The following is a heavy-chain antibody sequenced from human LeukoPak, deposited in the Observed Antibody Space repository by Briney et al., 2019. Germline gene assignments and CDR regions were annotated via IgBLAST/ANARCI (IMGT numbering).Heavy chain of an antibody. Sequence: KPSKTLSLTCTASGGSIRSYYWSWIRQPPGKGLEWIGYIYYSGSTNYNPSLKSRVTISVDTSKNQFSLNLSSVTAADTAVYYCARVLPYSSGWGVDYWGQGTLVTVSS. J-gene: IGHJ4*02. V-gene: IGHV4-59*01. D-gene: IGHD6-19*01. CDR1: GGSIRSYY. CDR2: IYYSGST. CDR3: ARVLPYSSGWGVDY.